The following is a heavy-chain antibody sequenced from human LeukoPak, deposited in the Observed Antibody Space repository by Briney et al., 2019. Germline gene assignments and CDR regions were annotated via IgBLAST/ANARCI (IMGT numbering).Heavy chain of an antibody. CDR3: ARKPSIAAAEPNAFDI. V-gene: IGHV3-21*01. J-gene: IGHJ3*02. CDR1: GFTFSSYS. D-gene: IGHD6-13*01. CDR2: ISSSSSYI. Sequence: GGSLRLSCAASGFTFSSYSMNWVRQAPGKGLEWVSSISSSSSYIYYADSVKGRFTISRDNAKNSLYLQMNSLRAEDTAVYYCARKPSIAAAEPNAFDIWGQGTMVTVSS.